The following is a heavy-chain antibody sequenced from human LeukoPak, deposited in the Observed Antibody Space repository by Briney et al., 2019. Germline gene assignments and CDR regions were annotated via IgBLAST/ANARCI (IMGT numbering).Heavy chain of an antibody. V-gene: IGHV4-61*10. CDR2: INHSGST. D-gene: IGHD3-22*01. CDR3: ARAQPHYDSSGYLDY. J-gene: IGHJ4*02. CDR1: GGSISSGSYY. Sequence: LRETLSLTCTVSGGSISSGSYYWSWIRQPAGKGLEWIGEINHSGSTNYNPSLKSRVTISVDTSKNQFSLKLSSVTAADTAVFYCARAQPHYDSSGYLDYWGQGTLITVSS.